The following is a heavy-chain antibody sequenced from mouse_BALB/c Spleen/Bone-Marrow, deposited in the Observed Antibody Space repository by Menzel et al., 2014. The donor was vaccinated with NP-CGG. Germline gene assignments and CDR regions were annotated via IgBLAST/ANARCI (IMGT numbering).Heavy chain of an antibody. V-gene: IGHV1-4*01. Sequence: QVQLQQSGAELASPGAPVKMSCKASGYTFTDYTIQWVKQRPGQGLKWIGYVNPRSGYANYNQKFKDKATLTADKSSSTAFMQLSSLTSEDSAVYYCARPKGFALDYWGQGTALTVSS. CDR1: GYTFTDYT. J-gene: IGHJ2*01. CDR2: VNPRSGYA. CDR3: ARPKGFALDY.